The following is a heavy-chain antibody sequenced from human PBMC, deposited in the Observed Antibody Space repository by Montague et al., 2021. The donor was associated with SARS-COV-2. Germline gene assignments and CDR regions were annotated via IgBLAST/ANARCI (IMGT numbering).Heavy chain of an antibody. J-gene: IGHJ6*02. CDR2: IYYSGST. V-gene: IGHV4-39*07. Sequence: SETRSLTCTVSGGSISSSSYYWGWIRQPPGKGLEWIGSIYYSGSTYYNPSLESRVTISVDTSKNQFSLKLSSVTAADTAVYYCARAGRQQLVRLSGMDVWGQGTRVTVSS. CDR3: ARAGRQQLVRLSGMDV. D-gene: IGHD6-13*01. CDR1: GGSISSSSYY.